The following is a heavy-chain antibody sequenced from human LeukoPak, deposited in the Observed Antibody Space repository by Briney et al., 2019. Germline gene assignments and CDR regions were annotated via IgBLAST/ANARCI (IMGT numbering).Heavy chain of an antibody. CDR2: ISSSSSNI. D-gene: IGHD3-3*01. V-gene: IGHV3-21*01. J-gene: IGHJ6*03. Sequence: GGSLRLSCAASGFTFSSYSMNWLRQAPGKGLECVSSISSSSSNIYYADSVKGRFTISRDNAKNSLHLQMSSLRAEDTAVYYCARLLYNFGAYMDVWGKGTTVTVSS. CDR1: GFTFSSYS. CDR3: ARLLYNFGAYMDV.